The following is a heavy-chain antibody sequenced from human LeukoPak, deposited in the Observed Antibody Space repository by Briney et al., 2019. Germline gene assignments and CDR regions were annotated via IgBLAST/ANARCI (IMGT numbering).Heavy chain of an antibody. D-gene: IGHD2-15*01. CDR3: ARHYCSGGSCYIDY. J-gene: IGHJ4*02. CDR2: MNPNSGNT. V-gene: IGHV1-8*01. CDR1: GYTFTSYD. Sequence: ASVEVSCKASGYTFTSYDINWVRQATGQGLEWMGWMNPNSGNTGYAQKFQGRVTMTRNTSISTAYMELSSLRSEDTAVYYCARHYCSGGSCYIDYWGQGTLVTVSS.